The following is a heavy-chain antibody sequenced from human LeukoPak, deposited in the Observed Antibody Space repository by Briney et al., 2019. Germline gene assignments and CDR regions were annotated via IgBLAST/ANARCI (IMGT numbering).Heavy chain of an antibody. CDR2: ISLTGRT. D-gene: IGHD1-26*01. CDR3: TREGGPYCPFGY. J-gene: IGHJ4*02. CDR1: GGSVTSTNW. V-gene: IGHV4-4*02. Sequence: SETLSLTCGVSGGSVTSTNWWSWVRQPPGQGLEWIGEISLTGRTNYNPSLIGRVIMSLDESRNQLSLTLTSVTAADTAMYYCTREGGPYCPFGYWGQGTLVVVPS.